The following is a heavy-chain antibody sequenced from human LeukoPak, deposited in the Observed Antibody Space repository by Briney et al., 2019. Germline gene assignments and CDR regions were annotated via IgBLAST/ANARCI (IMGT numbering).Heavy chain of an antibody. J-gene: IGHJ4*02. Sequence: ASVEVSCKASGYTFTGYYIHWVRQAPGQGLEWMAWINPNTGGTKYAQKFQVRVTLTRDTSINTAYMELTRLRSDDTAVYYCARGGVRTAASNFAYWGQGTLVTVSS. CDR3: ARGGVRTAASNFAY. CDR2: INPNTGGT. CDR1: GYTFTGYY. D-gene: IGHD6-13*01. V-gene: IGHV1-2*02.